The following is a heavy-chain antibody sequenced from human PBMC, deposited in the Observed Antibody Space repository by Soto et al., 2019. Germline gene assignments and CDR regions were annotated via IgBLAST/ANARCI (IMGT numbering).Heavy chain of an antibody. CDR3: AREGEDYYYSGMDV. V-gene: IGHV3-30-3*01. J-gene: IGHJ6*02. CDR2: ISYDGSNK. Sequence: GGSLRLSCAASGFTFSSYAMHWVRQAPGKGLEWVAVISYDGSNKYYADSVKGRFTISRDNSKNTLYLQMNSLRAEDTAVYYCAREGEDYYYSGMDVWGQGTTVTVS. D-gene: IGHD3-10*01. CDR1: GFTFSSYA.